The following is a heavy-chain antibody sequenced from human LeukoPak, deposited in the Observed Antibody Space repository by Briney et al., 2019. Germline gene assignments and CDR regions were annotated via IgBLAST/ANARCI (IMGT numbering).Heavy chain of an antibody. CDR2: ISSSSSYI. V-gene: IGHV3-21*01. CDR1: GFTFSSYS. D-gene: IGHD6-19*01. J-gene: IGHJ3*02. Sequence: RGSLRLSCAASGFTFSSYSMNWVRQAPGKGLEWVSSISSSSSYIYYADSVKGRFTISRDNAKNSLYLQMNSLRAEDTAVYYCARVPNREQWLVNDAFDIWGQGTMVTVSS. CDR3: ARVPNREQWLVNDAFDI.